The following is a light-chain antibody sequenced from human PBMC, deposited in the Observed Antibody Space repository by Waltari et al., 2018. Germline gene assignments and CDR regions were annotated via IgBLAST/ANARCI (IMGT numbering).Light chain of an antibody. Sequence: QSALTQPRSVSGSPGQSVAISCPGTNSDVGGYTYVSWYQHHPGKAPKLMIYDVNKRPSGVPDRFSGSKSGNTASLTISGLQAEDEAEYYCCSYAGSTSWLFGGGTKLTVL. CDR3: CSYAGSTSWL. J-gene: IGLJ3*02. V-gene: IGLV2-11*01. CDR2: DVN. CDR1: NSDVGGYTY.